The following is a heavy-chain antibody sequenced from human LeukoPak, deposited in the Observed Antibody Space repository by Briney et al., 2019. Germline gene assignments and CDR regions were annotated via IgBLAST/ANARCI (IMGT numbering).Heavy chain of an antibody. Sequence: ASVKVSCKASGYTFIGYYMHWVRQAPGQGLEWMGRIHPRKGDTQYAQKFQDRVTMTRDTSTRTAYMDLSSLGSDDTAVYYCARDGDYGTGSYYRGCYDCWGQGILVTVSS. J-gene: IGHJ4*02. CDR3: ARDGDYGTGSYYRGCYDC. CDR1: GYTFIGYY. V-gene: IGHV1-2*06. CDR2: IHPRKGDT. D-gene: IGHD3-10*01.